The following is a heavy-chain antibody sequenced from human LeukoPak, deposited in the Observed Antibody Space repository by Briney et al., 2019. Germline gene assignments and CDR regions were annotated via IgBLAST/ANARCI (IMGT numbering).Heavy chain of an antibody. Sequence: PSETLSLTCTVSGGSISSSSYYWGWIRQPPGKGLEWIGSIYYSGSTYYNPSLKSRVTISVDTSKNQFSLKLSSVTAADTAVYYCARHLAAEHKATTLDYWGQGTLVTVSS. V-gene: IGHV4-39*01. CDR3: ARHLAAEHKATTLDY. J-gene: IGHJ4*02. CDR2: IYYSGST. CDR1: GGSISSSSYY. D-gene: IGHD5-12*01.